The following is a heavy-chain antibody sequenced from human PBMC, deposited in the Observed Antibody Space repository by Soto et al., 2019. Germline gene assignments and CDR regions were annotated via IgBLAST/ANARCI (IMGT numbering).Heavy chain of an antibody. V-gene: IGHV4-59*01. CDR1: GGSISSYY. CDR2: ISYSGST. J-gene: IGHJ6*01. CDR3: ARFQITSWGYYYAMDV. D-gene: IGHD2-15*01. Sequence: QVQLQESGPGLVKPSETLSLTCRISGGSISSYYWNWIRQAPGKGLEWIGFISYSGSTNYNPALTSRVTISVDTSKDQISLRLNSVTAADTAVYYCARFQITSWGYYYAMDVWGQGTTVTVSS.